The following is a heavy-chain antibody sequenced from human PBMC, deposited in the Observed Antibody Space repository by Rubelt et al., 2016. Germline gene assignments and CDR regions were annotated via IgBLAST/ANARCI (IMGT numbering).Heavy chain of an antibody. CDR3: ARWLTGGFDP. CDR1: GGSIISGGYS. V-gene: IGHV4-30-4*07. D-gene: IGHD1-14*01. CDR2: IYYSGTT. Sequence: GPGLVKPSETLSLTCAVSGGSIISGGYSWSWIRQPPGKGLEWIAYIYYSGTTYCNPSLKSRVTMSLDTSKNQFSLQLTSVTAADTAVYYCARWLTGGFDPWGQGTLVTVSS. J-gene: IGHJ5*02.